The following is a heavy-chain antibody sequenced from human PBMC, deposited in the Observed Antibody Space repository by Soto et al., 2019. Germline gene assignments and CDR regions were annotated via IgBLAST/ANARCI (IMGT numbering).Heavy chain of an antibody. J-gene: IGHJ6*03. CDR2: IGTAGDT. CDR1: GFTFSSYD. V-gene: IGHV3-13*01. Sequence: PGGSLRLSCAASGFTFSSYDMHWVRQATGKGLEWVSAIGTAGDTYYPGSVKGRFTISRENAKNSLYLQMNSLRAGDTAVYYCARASIATVYYYYYFMDVWGKGTTVTVSS. D-gene: IGHD6-6*01. CDR3: ARASIATVYYYYYFMDV.